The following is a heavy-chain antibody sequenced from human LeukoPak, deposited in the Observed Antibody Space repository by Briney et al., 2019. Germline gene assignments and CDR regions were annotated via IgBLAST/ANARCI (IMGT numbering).Heavy chain of an antibody. V-gene: IGHV3-23*01. D-gene: IGHD3-16*02. CDR3: ARLSSFAFDI. Sequence: GGSLRLSCVASGFTFSNYAMSWVRQAPGMGLEWVSALSGSGTKTYYADSVKGRFTISRDNSKNTLYLQMNSLRAEDTAVYYCARLSSFAFDIWGQGTMVTVSS. CDR1: GFTFSNYA. J-gene: IGHJ3*02. CDR2: LSGSGTKT.